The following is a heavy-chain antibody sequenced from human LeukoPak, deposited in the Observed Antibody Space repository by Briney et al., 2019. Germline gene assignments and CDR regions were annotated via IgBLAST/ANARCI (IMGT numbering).Heavy chain of an antibody. J-gene: IGHJ4*02. D-gene: IGHD1-26*01. V-gene: IGHV3-30*18. Sequence: GGSLRLPCAASGFTFSSYGMHWVRQAPGKGLEWVAVISYDGSNKYYADSVKGRFTISRDNSKNTLYLQMNSLRAEDTAVYYCAKAEGAWANYFDYWGQGTLVTVSS. CDR1: GFTFSSYG. CDR2: ISYDGSNK. CDR3: AKAEGAWANYFDY.